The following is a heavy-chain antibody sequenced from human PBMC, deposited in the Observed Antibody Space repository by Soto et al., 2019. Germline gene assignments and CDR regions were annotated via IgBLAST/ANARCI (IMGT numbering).Heavy chain of an antibody. CDR1: GGSISSYY. CDR3: ARVGRITIFGVVIIGGMDV. J-gene: IGHJ6*02. CDR2: IYTSGST. V-gene: IGHV4-4*07. Sequence: SETLSLTCTVSGGSISSYYWSWIRQPARKGLEWIGRIYTSGSTNYNPSLKSRVTMSVDTSKNQFSLKLSSVTAADTAVYYCARVGRITIFGVVIIGGMDVWGQGTKVTVSS. D-gene: IGHD3-3*01.